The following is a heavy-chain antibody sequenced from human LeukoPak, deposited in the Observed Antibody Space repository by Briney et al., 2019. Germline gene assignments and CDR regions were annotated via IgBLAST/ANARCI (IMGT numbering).Heavy chain of an antibody. CDR2: MNPNSGNT. D-gene: IGHD3-22*01. CDR1: GYTFTSYD. Sequence: ASVKVSCKASGYTFTSYDINWVRQATGQGLEWMGWMNPNSGNTGYAQKFQGRVTITTDESTSTAYMELSSLRSEDTAVYYCARATGRVSYYMDVWGKGTTVTVSS. V-gene: IGHV1-8*01. J-gene: IGHJ6*03. CDR3: ARATGRVSYYMDV.